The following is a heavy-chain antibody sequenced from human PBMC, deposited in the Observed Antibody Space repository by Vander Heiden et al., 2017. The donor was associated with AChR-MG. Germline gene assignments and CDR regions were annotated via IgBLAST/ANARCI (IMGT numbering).Heavy chain of an antibody. CDR3: AGGLGTY. CDR1: AYSFTNYW. Sequence: EVQLVQSGAEVKKPGESLKISCKASAYSFTNYWLGWVRQTPGKGLEWMGVINPDKSDTRYSPSLQGQVTISVDKSISTAYLQWSSLKASDTAIYYCAGGLGTYWGQGTPVTVSS. D-gene: IGHD3-9*01. CDR2: INPDKSDT. J-gene: IGHJ4*02. V-gene: IGHV5-51*01.